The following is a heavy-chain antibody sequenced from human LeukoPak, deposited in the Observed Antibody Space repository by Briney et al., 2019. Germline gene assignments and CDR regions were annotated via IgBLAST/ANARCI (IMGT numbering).Heavy chain of an antibody. CDR2: IYHSGST. CDR1: GGSISSGGYS. CDR3: ARAPSGYYYFDY. Sequence: SQTLSLTCAVSGGSISSGGYSWSWIRQPPGEGLEWIGYIYHSGSTYYNPSLKSRVTISVDRSKNQFSLKLSSVTAADTAVYYCARAPSGYYYFDYWGQGTLVTVSS. D-gene: IGHD3-22*01. J-gene: IGHJ4*02. V-gene: IGHV4-30-2*01.